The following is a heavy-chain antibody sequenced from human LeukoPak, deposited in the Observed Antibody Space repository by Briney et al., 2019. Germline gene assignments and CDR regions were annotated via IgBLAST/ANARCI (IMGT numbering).Heavy chain of an antibody. CDR1: GYTFTGYY. J-gene: IGHJ4*02. CDR3: AREYGDGSSPHFDY. CDR2: INPNSGGT. D-gene: IGHD6-13*01. Sequence: ASVKVSCKASGYTFTGYYIHWVRQAPGQGLEWMGRINPNSGGTNYAQKFQGRVTMTRDTSISTACMELSRLRSDDTAVYYCAREYGDGSSPHFDYWGQGTLVTVSS. V-gene: IGHV1-2*06.